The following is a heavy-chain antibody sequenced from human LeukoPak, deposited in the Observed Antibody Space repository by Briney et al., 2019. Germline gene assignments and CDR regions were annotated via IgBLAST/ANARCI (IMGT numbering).Heavy chain of an antibody. CDR1: GFTFSSYS. V-gene: IGHV3-48*01. D-gene: IGHD3-22*01. Sequence: GGSLRLSCAASGFTFSSYSMNWVRQAPGKGLEWVSYISSSSSTIYYADSVKGRFTISRDNAKNSLYLQMNSLRAEDTAVYYCARDRMIVVGTIYYYYMDVWGKGTTVTVSS. J-gene: IGHJ6*03. CDR2: ISSSSSTI. CDR3: ARDRMIVVGTIYYYYMDV.